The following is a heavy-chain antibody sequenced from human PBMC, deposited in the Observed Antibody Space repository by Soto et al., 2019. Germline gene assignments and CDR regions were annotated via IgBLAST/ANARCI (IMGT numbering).Heavy chain of an antibody. CDR2: MNPNSSNT. CDR1: GYTFTSYD. J-gene: IGHJ6*02. CDR3: ARQTLHYYSYGIDV. V-gene: IGHV1-8*01. Sequence: ASVKVSCKASGYTFTSYDINWVRQATGQGLEWMGWMNPNSSNTGYAQKFQGRVTMTRNTSISTAYMELTSLRSEDTAVYYCARQTLHYYSYGIDVWGQGTTVTVSS.